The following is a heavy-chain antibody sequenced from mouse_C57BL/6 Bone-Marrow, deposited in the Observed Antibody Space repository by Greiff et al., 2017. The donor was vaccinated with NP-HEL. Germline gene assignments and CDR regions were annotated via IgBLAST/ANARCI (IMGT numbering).Heavy chain of an antibody. V-gene: IGHV1-59*01. CDR1: GYTFTSYW. D-gene: IGHD2-3*01. Sequence: QVQLQQPGAELVRPGTSVKLSCKASGYTFTSYWMHWVKQRPGQGLEWIGVIDPSDSYTNCNQKFKGKATLTVDTSSSTAYMQLSSLTSEDSAVYYCARWRLYDGYWGQGTTLTVSS. J-gene: IGHJ2*01. CDR3: ARWRLYDGY. CDR2: IDPSDSYT.